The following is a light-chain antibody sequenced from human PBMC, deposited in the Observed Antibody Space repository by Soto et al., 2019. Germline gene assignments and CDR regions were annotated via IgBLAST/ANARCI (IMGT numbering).Light chain of an antibody. CDR3: QQHTNWPPT. J-gene: IGKJ1*01. CDR1: QSVNSH. Sequence: EIVLTQSPATLSLSPGERATLSCRASQSVNSHLAWYQQKPGQAPRLLIYGASTRATGIPARFSGFGSGTAFTLTISSLQTEDFAVYYCQQHTNWPPTFGQGTNVEIK. CDR2: GAS. V-gene: IGKV3-15*01.